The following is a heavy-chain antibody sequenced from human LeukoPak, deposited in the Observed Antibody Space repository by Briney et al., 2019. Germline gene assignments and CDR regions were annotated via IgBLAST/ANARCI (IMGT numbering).Heavy chain of an antibody. CDR1: GFTFSDYY. Sequence: GGSLRLSCAASGFTFSDYYMSWIRQAPGKGLEWVSYISSSGSTIYYADSVKGRFTISRDNAKNSLYLQMNSLRAEDTAVYYCATSSTSCMYSSSVCYYYGMDVWGQGTTVTVSS. V-gene: IGHV3-11*01. J-gene: IGHJ6*02. CDR2: ISSSGSTI. CDR3: ATSSTSCMYSSSVCYYYGMDV. D-gene: IGHD2-2*01.